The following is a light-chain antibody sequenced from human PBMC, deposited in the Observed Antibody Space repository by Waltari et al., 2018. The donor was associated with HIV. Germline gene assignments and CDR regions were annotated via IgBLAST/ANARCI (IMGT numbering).Light chain of an antibody. CDR2: NIS. CDR3: MQGTYWPYT. V-gene: IGKV2-30*01. CDR1: QSLVYSDGNTY. Sequence: DVVLTQTPLSLPVTLGQPASISCRSSQSLVYSDGNTYLIWLQQRPGQSPRRLIYNISKRDSGVPDRFSGSGSGTDFTLKISRVEAEDVGIYYCMQGTYWPYTFGQGTKLEIK. J-gene: IGKJ2*01.